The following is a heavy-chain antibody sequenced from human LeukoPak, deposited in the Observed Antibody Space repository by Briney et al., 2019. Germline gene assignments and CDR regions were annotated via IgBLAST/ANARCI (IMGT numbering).Heavy chain of an antibody. J-gene: IGHJ1*01. CDR3: AKNRGDYDPEYFQH. Sequence: ISGFGTSTYYADSVKGRFTISRDNSKNTLYVQMNSLRAEDTAVYYCAKNRGDYDPEYFQHWGQGTLVTVSS. V-gene: IGHV3-23*01. D-gene: IGHD4-17*01. CDR2: ISGFGTST.